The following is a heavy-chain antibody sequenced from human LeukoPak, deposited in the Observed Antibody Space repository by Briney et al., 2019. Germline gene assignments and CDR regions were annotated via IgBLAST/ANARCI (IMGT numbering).Heavy chain of an antibody. Sequence: SGPTLANPTQTLTLTCTFSVFSLSTSGVGVGWIRQPPGKALEWLALIYWHDDKRYSPSLKSRLTITKDTSKTQVVLTITNMDPLDTAGYYCAHLTCGGDCYSSDYWGQGTLVAVSS. J-gene: IGHJ4*02. CDR3: AHLTCGGDCYSSDY. CDR1: VFSLSTSGVG. D-gene: IGHD2-21*02. CDR2: IYWHDDK. V-gene: IGHV2-5*01.